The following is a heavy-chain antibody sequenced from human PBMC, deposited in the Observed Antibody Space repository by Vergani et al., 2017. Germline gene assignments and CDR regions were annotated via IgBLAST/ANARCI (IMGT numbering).Heavy chain of an antibody. CDR1: GFTVSSNY. Sequence: EVQLVESGGGLVQPGGSLRLSCAASGFTVSSNYMSWVRQAPGKGLEWVSVIYSGGSTYYADSVKGRFTISRDNSKNTLYLQMNSLRAEDTAVYYCAREGLTGTQASNDYGDSGDAFDIWGQGTMVTVSS. D-gene: IGHD4-17*01. CDR2: IYSGGST. V-gene: IGHV3-66*02. J-gene: IGHJ3*02. CDR3: AREGLTGTQASNDYGDSGDAFDI.